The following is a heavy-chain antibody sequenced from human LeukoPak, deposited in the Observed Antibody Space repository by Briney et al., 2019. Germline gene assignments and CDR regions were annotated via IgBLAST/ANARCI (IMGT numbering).Heavy chain of an antibody. CDR2: INHSGNS. Sequence: PSETLSLTCAVSGGSFSGYYWSWIRQSPGKGLEWIGEINHSGNSNYNPSLKSRVTISLDTSKNQFSLKVASVTAADTAVYYCAIDAGAAAGPEYYFDYWGRGALVTVSS. CDR1: GGSFSGYY. CDR3: AIDAGAAAGPEYYFDY. D-gene: IGHD6-13*01. J-gene: IGHJ4*02. V-gene: IGHV4-34*01.